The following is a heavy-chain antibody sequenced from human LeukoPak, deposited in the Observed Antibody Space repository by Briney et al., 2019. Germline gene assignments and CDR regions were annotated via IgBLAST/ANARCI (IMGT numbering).Heavy chain of an antibody. CDR1: GGSISSGGYY. Sequence: SQTLSLTCTVSGGSISSGGYYWSWIRQHPGKGLEWIGYIYYSGSTYYNPSLKSRVTISVDTSKNQFSLKLSSVTAADTAVYYCARAITIAYYYSSGSYTYYFDYWGQGTLVTVSS. CDR3: ARAITIAYYYSSGSYTYYFDY. D-gene: IGHD3-10*01. V-gene: IGHV4-31*03. CDR2: IYYSGST. J-gene: IGHJ4*02.